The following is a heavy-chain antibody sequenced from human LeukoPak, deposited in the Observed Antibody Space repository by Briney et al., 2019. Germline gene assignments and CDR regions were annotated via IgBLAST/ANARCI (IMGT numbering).Heavy chain of an antibody. D-gene: IGHD6-19*01. V-gene: IGHV3-23*01. CDR3: IKGGWLDY. Sequence: GGSLRLSCAASGFTFTSYDMSWVRQAPGKGLEWVSLISRSADNTHYTDSVKGRFTISRDSSKNTVYLQMNSLRAEDTAVYYCIKGGWLDYWGQGTLVTVSS. CDR2: ISRSADNT. CDR1: GFTFTSYD. J-gene: IGHJ4*02.